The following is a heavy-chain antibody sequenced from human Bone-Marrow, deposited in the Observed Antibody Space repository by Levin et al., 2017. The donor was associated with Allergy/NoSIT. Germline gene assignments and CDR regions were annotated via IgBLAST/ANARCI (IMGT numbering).Heavy chain of an antibody. CDR2: VSWNSGSI. V-gene: IGHV3-9*01. Sequence: SLKISCAASGFTFDDYAMHWVRQVPGKGLEWVSGVSWNSGSIGYTDSVKGRFIISRDNAKNSLNLQMNNLRPEDTALYYCVKAISSAWGGEFGFWGQGTLVTVSS. CDR1: GFTFDDYA. J-gene: IGHJ4*02. CDR3: VKAISSAWGGEFGF. D-gene: IGHD3-16*01.